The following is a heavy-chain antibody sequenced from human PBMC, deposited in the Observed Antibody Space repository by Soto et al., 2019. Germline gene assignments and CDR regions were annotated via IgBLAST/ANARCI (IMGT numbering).Heavy chain of an antibody. CDR3: ARGVFARYYYDSSGLLWFDP. D-gene: IGHD3-22*01. J-gene: IGHJ5*02. V-gene: IGHV4-30-2*01. Sequence: TLSLTCAVSGGSISSGGYSWSWIRQPPGKGLEWIGYIYHSGSTYYNPSLKSRVTISVDRSKNQFSLKLSSVTAADTAVYYCARGVFARYYYDSSGLLWFDPWGQGTLVTVSS. CDR1: GGSISSGGYS. CDR2: IYHSGST.